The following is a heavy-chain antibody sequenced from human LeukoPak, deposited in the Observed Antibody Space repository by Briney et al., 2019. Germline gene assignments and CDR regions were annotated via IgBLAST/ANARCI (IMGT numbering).Heavy chain of an antibody. CDR2: IYTSGST. CDR3: ARDSFHSSDY. J-gene: IGHJ4*02. CDR1: GGSISSGSYY. D-gene: IGHD5-18*01. Sequence: PSETLSLTCTVSGGSISSGSYYWSWIRQPAGKGLEWIGRIYTSGSTNYNPSLKSRVTISVDTSKNQFSLKLSSVTAADTAVYYCARDSFHSSDYWGQGTLVTVSS. V-gene: IGHV4-61*02.